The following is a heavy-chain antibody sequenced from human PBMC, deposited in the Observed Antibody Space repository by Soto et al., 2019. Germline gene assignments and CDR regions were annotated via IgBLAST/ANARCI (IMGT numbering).Heavy chain of an antibody. J-gene: IGHJ4*02. CDR3: ARDGSDCVWGSYSYPRY. CDR2: IYYSGST. Sequence: KTSETLSLTCTVSGGSISSGDYYWSWIRQPPGKGLEWIGYIYYSGSTYYNPSLKSRVTISVDTSKNQFSLKLSSVSAAYTAVYQCARDGSDCVWGSYSYPRYWGQGTLVAVSS. D-gene: IGHD3-16*01. CDR1: GGSISSGDYY. V-gene: IGHV4-30-4*01.